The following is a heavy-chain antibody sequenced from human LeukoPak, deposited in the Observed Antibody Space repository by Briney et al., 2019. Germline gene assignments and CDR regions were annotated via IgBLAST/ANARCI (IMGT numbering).Heavy chain of an antibody. CDR3: AKDDLLSIVVVPAAPKGGYYYGMDV. Sequence: PGGSLSLSCAASGFTFSSYAMSWVREAPGKGLEWVSAISGSGGSTYYADSVKGRFTISRDNSKNTLYLQMNSLRAEDTAVYYCAKDDLLSIVVVPAAPKGGYYYGMDVWGQGTTVTVSS. V-gene: IGHV3-23*01. CDR1: GFTFSSYA. J-gene: IGHJ6*02. D-gene: IGHD2-2*01. CDR2: ISGSGGST.